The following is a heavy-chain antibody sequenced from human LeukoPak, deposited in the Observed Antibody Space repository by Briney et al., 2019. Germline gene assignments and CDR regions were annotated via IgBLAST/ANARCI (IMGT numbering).Heavy chain of an antibody. J-gene: IGHJ3*02. CDR1: GYTFTSYY. V-gene: IGHV1-46*01. CDR2: INPSGGST. Sequence: ASVKVSCKASGYTFTSYYMHWVRQAPGQGLEWMGIINPSGGSTSYAQKFQGRVTMTRDTSTSTVYMELSSLRSEDTAVYYCATVRFLEWTRDAFDIWGQGTMVTVSS. CDR3: ATVRFLEWTRDAFDI. D-gene: IGHD3-3*01.